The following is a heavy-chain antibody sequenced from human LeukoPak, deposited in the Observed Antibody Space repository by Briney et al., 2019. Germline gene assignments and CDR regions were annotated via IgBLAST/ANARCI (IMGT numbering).Heavy chain of an antibody. V-gene: IGHV3-48*04. CDR1: GFIFTSYS. CDR2: ISSSGSTI. J-gene: IGHJ6*03. Sequence: GGSLRLSCAASGFIFTSYSMNWVRQAPGKGLEWVSYISSSGSTIYYADSVKGRFTISRDNAKNSLYLQMNSLRAEDTAVYYCARVKDTADYYMDVWGKGTTVTVSS. D-gene: IGHD2-15*01. CDR3: ARVKDTADYYMDV.